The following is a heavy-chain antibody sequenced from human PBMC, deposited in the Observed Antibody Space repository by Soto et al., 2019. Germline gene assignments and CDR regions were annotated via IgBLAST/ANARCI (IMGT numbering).Heavy chain of an antibody. D-gene: IGHD3-9*01. CDR2: ISAYNGNT. CDR1: GYTFTSYG. J-gene: IGHJ6*02. CDR3: ARDTSEGDILTGYYFHEAYYGMDV. V-gene: IGHV1-18*01. Sequence: ASVKVSCKASGYTFTSYGISWVRQAPGQGLEWMGWISAYNGNTNYAQKLQGRVTMTTDTSTSTAYMELRSLRSDDTAVYYCARDTSEGDILTGYYFHEAYYGMDVWGQGTTVTVSS.